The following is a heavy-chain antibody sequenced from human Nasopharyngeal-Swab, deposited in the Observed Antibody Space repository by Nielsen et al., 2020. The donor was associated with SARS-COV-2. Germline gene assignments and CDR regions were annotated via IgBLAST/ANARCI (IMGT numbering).Heavy chain of an antibody. CDR1: GYSISSGYY. Sequence: SETLSLTCTVSGYSISSGYYWSWIRQPPGKGLEWIGEINHSGSTNYNPSLKSRVTISVDTSKNQFSLKLSSVTAADTAVYYCARGSPTVDYWGQGTLVTVSS. CDR2: INHSGST. J-gene: IGHJ4*02. CDR3: ARGSPTVDY. V-gene: IGHV4-38-2*02.